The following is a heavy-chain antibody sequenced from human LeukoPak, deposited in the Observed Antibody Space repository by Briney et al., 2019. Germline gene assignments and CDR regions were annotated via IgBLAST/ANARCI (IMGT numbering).Heavy chain of an antibody. CDR1: GGSFSGYY. CDR3: AAWYSSGWYPWFDP. D-gene: IGHD6-13*01. V-gene: IGHV4-34*01. J-gene: IGHJ5*02. CDR2: INHSGST. Sequence: KSSETLSLTCAVYGGSFSGYYWSWIRQPPGKGLEWIGEINHSGSTNYNPSLKSRVTISVDTSKNQFSLKLSSVTAADTAVYYCAAWYSSGWYPWFDPWGQGTLVTVSS.